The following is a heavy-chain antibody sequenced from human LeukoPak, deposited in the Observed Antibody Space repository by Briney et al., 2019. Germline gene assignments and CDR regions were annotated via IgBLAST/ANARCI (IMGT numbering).Heavy chain of an antibody. V-gene: IGHV3-9*01. CDR2: ISWNSGTI. D-gene: IGHD6-13*01. Sequence: GGSLRLSCAASGFTFDDYGMHWVRQAPGKGLEWVSGISWNSGTIAYADSVKGRFTISRDNAKTSVYLQMSSLTAEDTALYYCAKDMSGSSWYYFDTWGQGTLVTVSS. CDR1: GFTFDDYG. J-gene: IGHJ4*02. CDR3: AKDMSGSSWYYFDT.